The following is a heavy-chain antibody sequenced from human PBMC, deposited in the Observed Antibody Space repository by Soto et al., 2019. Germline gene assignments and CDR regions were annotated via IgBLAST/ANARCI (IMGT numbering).Heavy chain of an antibody. V-gene: IGHV1-18*01. D-gene: IGHD1-26*01. Sequence: ASVKVSCKASGYTFTSYGISWVRQAPGQGLEWMGWINAYNGNTKYSQKFQGRVTITRDTSASTAYMELSSLRSEDTAVYYCARERGGSGSYSPYFDYWGQGTLVTVSS. CDR3: ARERGGSGSYSPYFDY. J-gene: IGHJ4*02. CDR1: GYTFTSYG. CDR2: INAYNGNT.